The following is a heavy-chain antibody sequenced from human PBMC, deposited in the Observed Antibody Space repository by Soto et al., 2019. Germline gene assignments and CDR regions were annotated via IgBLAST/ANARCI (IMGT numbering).Heavy chain of an antibody. J-gene: IGHJ4*02. Sequence: SETLSLTCTFPGLSINISSYYCEWFRQPPGKGLEWIGSIYYSGSTYHNPSLKSRVTLSVDTSKNQFSLKMSSVTAADTAVYYCARRFAAASFFDYWGQGTLVTVS. CDR3: ARRFAAASFFDY. CDR1: GLSINISSYY. D-gene: IGHD6-13*01. V-gene: IGHV4-39*01. CDR2: IYYSGST.